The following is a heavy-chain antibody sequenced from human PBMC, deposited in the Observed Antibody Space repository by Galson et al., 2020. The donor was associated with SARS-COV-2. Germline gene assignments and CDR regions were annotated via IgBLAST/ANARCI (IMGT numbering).Heavy chain of an antibody. CDR1: GGTFSSYA. J-gene: IGHJ3*02. CDR3: ARGGYSSSSSFGAFDI. CDR2: IIPIFGTA. Sequence: SVKVSCKASGGTFSSYAISWVRQAPGQGLEWMGGIIPIFGTANYAQKFQGRVTITADKSTSTAYMELSSLRSEDTAVYYCARGGYSSSSSFGAFDIWGQGTMVTVSS. D-gene: IGHD6-6*01. V-gene: IGHV1-69*06.